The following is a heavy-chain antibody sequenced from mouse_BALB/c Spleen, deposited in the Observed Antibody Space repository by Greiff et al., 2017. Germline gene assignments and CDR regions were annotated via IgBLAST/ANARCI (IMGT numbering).Heavy chain of an antibody. CDR1: GFSLTSYG. CDR3: ARMVYYGNEDYAMDY. D-gene: IGHD2-1*01. CDR2: IWSGGST. V-gene: IGHV2-2*02. J-gene: IGHJ4*01. Sequence: VQGVESGPGLVQPSQSLSITCTVSGFSLTSYGVHWVRQSPGKGLEWLGVIWSGGSTDYNAAFISRLSISKDNSKSQVFFKMNSLQANDTAIYYCARMVYYGNEDYAMDYWGQGTSVTVSS.